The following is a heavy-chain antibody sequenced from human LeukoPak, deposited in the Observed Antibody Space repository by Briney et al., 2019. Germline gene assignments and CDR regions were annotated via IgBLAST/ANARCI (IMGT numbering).Heavy chain of an antibody. CDR3: ASRGGYGWYFDF. CDR1: GGSISSSAYH. Sequence: SETLSLTCTVSGGSISSSAYHWGWIRQPPGKGLEWIGTISYSGSTYYNPSLKSRVSISVDTPKKQFSLKLSSVTAADTAVYYCASRGGYGWYFDFWGQGTLVTVSS. V-gene: IGHV4-39*01. CDR2: ISYSGST. J-gene: IGHJ4*02. D-gene: IGHD5-12*01.